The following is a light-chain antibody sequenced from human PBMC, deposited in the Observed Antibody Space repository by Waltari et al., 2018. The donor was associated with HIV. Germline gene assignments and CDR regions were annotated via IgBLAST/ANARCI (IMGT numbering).Light chain of an antibody. CDR2: GAS. Sequence: DIQVTQSPSSLSASVGDRVTIICRTSENINTFLNWFQQKPGKIPRLVIYGASRLESGVPSRFSGTGSGTECSLTISGLQPEDFATYYCLQGYSSILTFGPGTKVEVK. V-gene: IGKV1-39*01. CDR1: ENINTF. J-gene: IGKJ3*01. CDR3: LQGYSSILT.